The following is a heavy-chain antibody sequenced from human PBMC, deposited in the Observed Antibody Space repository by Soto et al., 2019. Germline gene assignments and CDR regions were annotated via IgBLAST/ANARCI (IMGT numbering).Heavy chain of an antibody. V-gene: IGHV3-48*02. CDR2: ISSSSSTI. CDR3: ARGLELSSSGEP. Sequence: EVQLVESGGGLVQPGGSLRLSCAASGFTFSSYSMNWVRQAPGKGLEWVSYISSSSSTIYYADSVKGRFTISRDNAKNSLYLQRNSLRDEDTAVYYCARGLELSSSGEPWGQGTLVTVSS. D-gene: IGHD6-6*01. CDR1: GFTFSSYS. J-gene: IGHJ5*02.